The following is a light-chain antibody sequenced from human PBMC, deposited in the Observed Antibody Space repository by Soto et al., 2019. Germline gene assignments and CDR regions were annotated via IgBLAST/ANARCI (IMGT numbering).Light chain of an antibody. V-gene: IGLV2-14*03. CDR3: SSYTRSDTLI. CDR1: INDIGGYNY. CDR2: DVI. J-gene: IGLJ2*01. Sequence: QSALTQPASVSGSPGQSITISCTGTINDIGGYNYVSWYQQHPGKVPKLLIYDVINRPSGVSGRFSGSKSGNTASLTIAGLQADDEADYHCSSYTRSDTLIFGGGTQLTVL.